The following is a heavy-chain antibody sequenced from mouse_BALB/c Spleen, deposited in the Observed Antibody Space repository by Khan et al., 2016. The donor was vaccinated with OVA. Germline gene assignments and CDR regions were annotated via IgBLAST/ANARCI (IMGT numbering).Heavy chain of an antibody. Sequence: EVQLVESGGDLVKPGGSLKLSCAASGFTFSSYSMSWVRQTPDKRLEWVASISSGGDYTYSPDSVQGRFTISREHDKKTLYLPMSDLKSEDTAMYYCADQLTGSFAVGGQGTLVTVSA. CDR1: GFTFSSYS. V-gene: IGHV5-6*01. J-gene: IGHJ3*01. D-gene: IGHD4-1*01. CDR3: ADQLTGSFAV. CDR2: ISSGGDYT.